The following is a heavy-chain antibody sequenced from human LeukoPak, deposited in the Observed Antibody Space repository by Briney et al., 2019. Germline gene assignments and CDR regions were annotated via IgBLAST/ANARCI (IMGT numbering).Heavy chain of an antibody. D-gene: IGHD5-18*01. V-gene: IGHV4-39*01. CDR1: GGSISSSSYY. Sequence: SETLSLTCTVSGGSISSSSYYWGWIRQPPGKGLEWIGSIYYSGSTYYNPSLKSRVTISVDTSKNQFSLKLSSVTVADTAVYYCARHTWGYSYGKNKYYFDYWGQGTLVTVSS. J-gene: IGHJ4*02. CDR3: ARHTWGYSYGKNKYYFDY. CDR2: IYYSGST.